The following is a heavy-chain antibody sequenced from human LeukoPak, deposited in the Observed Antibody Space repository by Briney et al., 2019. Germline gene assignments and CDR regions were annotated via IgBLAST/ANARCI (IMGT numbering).Heavy chain of an antibody. CDR1: GGSISSGDYY. J-gene: IGHJ4*02. Sequence: SETLSLTCTVSGGSISSGDYYWSWIRQHPGKGLECIGYIFYSGSTYYNPSLKSRVTISVDTSENQFSLKLSSVTAADTAVYYCARGGDFYPQYFFDYWGQGTLVTVSS. D-gene: IGHD3-3*01. CDR2: IFYSGST. CDR3: ARGGDFYPQYFFDY. V-gene: IGHV4-31*03.